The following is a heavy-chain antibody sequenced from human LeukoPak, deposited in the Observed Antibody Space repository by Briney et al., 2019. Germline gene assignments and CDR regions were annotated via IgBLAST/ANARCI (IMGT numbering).Heavy chain of an antibody. V-gene: IGHV3-23*01. CDR1: GFTFSSYA. CDR2: ISASGGTT. D-gene: IGHD2-2*01. J-gene: IGHJ5*02. CDR3: AKDPREYCSSISCPNWFDP. Sequence: GGSLRLSCAASGFTFSSYAMSWVRQAPGKGLEWVSSISASGGTTYYADSGKGRFTISRDNSKNTLYLQMLSLRPEDSAIYHCAKDPREYCSSISCPNWFDPWGQGTLVTVSS.